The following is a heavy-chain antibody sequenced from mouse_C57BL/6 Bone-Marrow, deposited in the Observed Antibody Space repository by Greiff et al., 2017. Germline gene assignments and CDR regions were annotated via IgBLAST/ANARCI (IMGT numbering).Heavy chain of an antibody. CDR1: GYTFTSYG. CDR2: IYPRSGNT. V-gene: IGHV1-81*01. Sequence: QVTLKVSGAELARPGASVKLSCKASGYTFTSYGISWVKQRTGQGLEWIGEIYPRSGNTYYNEKFKGKATLPADKSSSTAYMELRSLTSEDSAFYFCARPYGSSYWYFDVWGTGTTVTVSS. CDR3: ARPYGSSYWYFDV. D-gene: IGHD1-1*01. J-gene: IGHJ1*03.